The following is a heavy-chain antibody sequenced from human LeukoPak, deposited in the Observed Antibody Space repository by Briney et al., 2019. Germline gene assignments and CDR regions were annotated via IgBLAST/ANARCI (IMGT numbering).Heavy chain of an antibody. D-gene: IGHD1-26*01. CDR2: IYYGGTT. V-gene: IGHV4-30-4*08. CDR1: GVSISSGDYY. J-gene: IGHJ4*02. Sequence: PSQTLSLTCIVSGVSISSGDYYWSWIRQPPGKDLEWIGYIYYGGTTFYNPSLKGRVSMSMDTSKNQFSLKLSSVTAADTAVYSCARSPVGASCFDYWGQGSLVIVSS. CDR3: ARSPVGASCFDY.